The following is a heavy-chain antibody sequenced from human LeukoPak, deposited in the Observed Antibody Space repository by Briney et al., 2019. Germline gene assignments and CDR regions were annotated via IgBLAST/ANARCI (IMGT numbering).Heavy chain of an antibody. Sequence: GSLRLSRAASGFTVSSNYMNWVRQAPGKGLEWVSVIYSGGSTYYTDSVKGRFTISRDNSKNTLYLQMNSLRAEDTAVYYCARDRGAALDYWGQGTLVTVSS. D-gene: IGHD2-15*01. CDR1: GFTVSSNY. CDR3: ARDRGAALDY. CDR2: IYSGGST. J-gene: IGHJ4*02. V-gene: IGHV3-53*01.